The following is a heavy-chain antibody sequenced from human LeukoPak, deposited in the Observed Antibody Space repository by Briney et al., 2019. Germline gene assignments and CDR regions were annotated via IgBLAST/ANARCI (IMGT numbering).Heavy chain of an antibody. CDR1: GFTFSSYA. V-gene: IGHV3-23*01. CDR3: AINAKTYYYDSSGSYYFDY. J-gene: IGHJ4*02. CDR2: IIGSGGST. Sequence: GGSLRLSCAASGFTFSSYAMSWVRQPPGKGLEWVSAIIGSGGSTYYADSVKGRFTISRDNSKNTLYLQMNSLRAADTAVYYCAINAKTYYYDSSGSYYFDYWGQGTLVTVSS. D-gene: IGHD3-22*01.